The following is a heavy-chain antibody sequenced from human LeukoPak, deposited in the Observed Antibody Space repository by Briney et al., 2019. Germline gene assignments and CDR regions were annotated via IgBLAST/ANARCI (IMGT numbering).Heavy chain of an antibody. CDR3: EKAVGYSGSYPVDY. CDR1: GFTFSSYA. J-gene: IGHJ4*02. CDR2: ISGGGGST. V-gene: IGHV3-23*01. D-gene: IGHD1-26*01. Sequence: PGGSLRLSCAASGFTFSSYAMSWVRQAPGKGLERVSGISGGGGSTYYADSVKGRLTISRDNSKNTLSLQMNSLRAEDTAVYYCEKAVGYSGSYPVDYWGQGALVTVSS.